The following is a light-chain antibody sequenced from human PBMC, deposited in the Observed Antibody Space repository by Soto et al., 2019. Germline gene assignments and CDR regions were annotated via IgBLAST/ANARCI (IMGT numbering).Light chain of an antibody. CDR1: QSVLFRSNNKNY. V-gene: IGKV4-1*01. Sequence: DIVMTQSPDSLAVSLGERATINCMSSQSVLFRSNNKNYLTWYQQKPGQPPKLLIYWASTRESGVPDRFSGSGSGTDFTLTISSLQAEDVAVYYCQQYYSIPFSFGGGTKVEIK. CDR3: QQYYSIPFS. J-gene: IGKJ4*01. CDR2: WAS.